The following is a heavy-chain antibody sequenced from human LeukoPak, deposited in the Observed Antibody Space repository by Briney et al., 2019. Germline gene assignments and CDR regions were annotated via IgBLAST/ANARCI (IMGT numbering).Heavy chain of an antibody. CDR3: VRQEGSASWGYYGVDV. CDR2: MHPGDSNT. Sequence: GESLKISCKGAGYTFTNYWIGWVRHMPGKGLEWMGIMHPGDSNTRYSPSFQGQVTISVDKSINTAYLQWSSLKASDTAMYYCVRQEGSASWGYYGVDVWGQGTTVTVSS. J-gene: IGHJ6*02. V-gene: IGHV5-51*01. D-gene: IGHD2-2*01. CDR1: GYTFTNYW.